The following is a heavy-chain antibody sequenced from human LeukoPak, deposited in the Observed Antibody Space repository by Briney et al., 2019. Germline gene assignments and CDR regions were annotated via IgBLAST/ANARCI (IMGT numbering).Heavy chain of an antibody. J-gene: IGHJ4*02. Sequence: VASVKVSCKASGGTFSSYAISWVRQAPGQGLEWMGRIIPIFGTANYAQKFQGRVTITTDVSTSTAYMELSSLRSEDTAVYYCARWVGYYDSSGYYYYFDYWGQGTLVTVSS. V-gene: IGHV1-69*05. CDR1: GGTFSSYA. CDR2: IIPIFGTA. CDR3: ARWVGYYDSSGYYYYFDY. D-gene: IGHD3-22*01.